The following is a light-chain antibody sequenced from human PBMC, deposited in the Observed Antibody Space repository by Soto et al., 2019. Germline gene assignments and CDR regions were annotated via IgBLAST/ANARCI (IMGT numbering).Light chain of an antibody. V-gene: IGLV2-14*01. Sequence: QSALTQPASVSGSPGQSITISCTGTNSDVGGYNYVSWYQQYPGEAPKLMIYDVINRPSGVSNRSSGSKSGNTASLTISGLQAEDEADYYCGSYTTNSPYVFGTGTKLTVL. CDR2: DVI. CDR1: NSDVGGYNY. J-gene: IGLJ1*01. CDR3: GSYTTNSPYV.